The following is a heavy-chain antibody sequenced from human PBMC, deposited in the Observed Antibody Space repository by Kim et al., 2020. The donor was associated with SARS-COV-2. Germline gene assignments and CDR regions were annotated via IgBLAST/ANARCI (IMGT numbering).Heavy chain of an antibody. CDR1: GFSFDDYA. CDR3: VKASGAYSSSWYHY. V-gene: IGHV3-9*01. D-gene: IGHD6-13*01. Sequence: GGSLRLSCAASGFSFDDYAMHWVRQAAGKGLQWVSGISWNSGSLGYADSVKGRFTISRDNAKNSLYLQMNSLRAEDTALYYCVKASGAYSSSWYHYWGQGTLVPVSS. CDR2: ISWNSGSL. J-gene: IGHJ4*02.